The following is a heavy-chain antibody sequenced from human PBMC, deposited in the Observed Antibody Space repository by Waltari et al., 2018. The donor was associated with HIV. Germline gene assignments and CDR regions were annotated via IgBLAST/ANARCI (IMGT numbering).Heavy chain of an antibody. Sequence: QVQLVQSGAEVKKPGASVKVSCKASGYTFTGYYMHWVRQAPGQGLEWMGWINPNSGGTNYAQKFQGWVTMARDTSISTSYMELSRLRSDDTAVYYCARGRLVAGTLRKTPFDDWGQGTLVTVSS. CDR3: ARGRLVAGTLRKTPFDD. CDR1: GYTFTGYY. J-gene: IGHJ4*02. CDR2: INPNSGGT. V-gene: IGHV1-2*04. D-gene: IGHD6-19*01.